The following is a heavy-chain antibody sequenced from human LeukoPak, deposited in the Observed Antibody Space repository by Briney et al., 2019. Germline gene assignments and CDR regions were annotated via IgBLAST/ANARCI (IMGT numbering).Heavy chain of an antibody. J-gene: IGHJ4*02. V-gene: IGHV4-4*07. CDR2: IYTSGST. Sequence: SETLSLTSTASGGSINSYYWSFIRQPAGGGLEWIGRIYTSGSTNYNPSLKSRVTMSVDTSKNQFSLRLSSVTAADTAVYYCASDFGSGGLDYWGQGTLVTVSS. CDR3: ASDFGSGGLDY. CDR1: GGSINSYY. D-gene: IGHD3-10*01.